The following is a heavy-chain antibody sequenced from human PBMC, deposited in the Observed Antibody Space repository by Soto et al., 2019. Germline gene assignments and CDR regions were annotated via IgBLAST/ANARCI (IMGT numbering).Heavy chain of an antibody. Sequence: QVQLVESGGGVVQPGRSLRLSCAASGFTFSSFGMHWVRQAPGKGLEWVAVIWYDGSNKYYTDSVKGRFTISRDNSRNTLYLEMNSLRVEDTSVYYCARGDGYNYLDYWGQGTLVTVSS. CDR1: GFTFSSFG. CDR3: ARGDGYNYLDY. V-gene: IGHV3-33*01. J-gene: IGHJ4*02. CDR2: IWYDGSNK. D-gene: IGHD5-12*01.